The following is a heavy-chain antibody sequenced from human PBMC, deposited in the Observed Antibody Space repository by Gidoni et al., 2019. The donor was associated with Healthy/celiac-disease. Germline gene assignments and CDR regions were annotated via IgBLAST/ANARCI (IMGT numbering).Heavy chain of an antibody. Sequence: EVQLVESGGGLVQPGRSLRLSCAASGFTFDDYAMHWVRQAPGKGLEWVAGSSWNSGSIGYADSGKGRFTISRDNAKNSLYLQMNSLRAEDTALYYCAKAPGAVAADNFDYWGQGTLVTVSS. CDR2: SSWNSGSI. CDR1: GFTFDDYA. D-gene: IGHD6-19*01. J-gene: IGHJ4*02. V-gene: IGHV3-9*01. CDR3: AKAPGAVAADNFDY.